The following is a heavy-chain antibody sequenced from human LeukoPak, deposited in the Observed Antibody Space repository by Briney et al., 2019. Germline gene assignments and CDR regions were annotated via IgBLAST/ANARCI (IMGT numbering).Heavy chain of an antibody. J-gene: IGHJ3*01. CDR1: GFTFSDYY. Sequence: GGSLRLSCAASGFTFSDYYINWIRQAPGKGLEWVSSISSSGSAIFYADSVRGRFTISRDNAKNSLFLQMNSLRAEDTAVYYCARALDVVVGPAHYDALDLWGQGTTVTVS. CDR2: ISSSGSAI. V-gene: IGHV3-11*04. D-gene: IGHD2-15*01. CDR3: ARALDVVVGPAHYDALDL.